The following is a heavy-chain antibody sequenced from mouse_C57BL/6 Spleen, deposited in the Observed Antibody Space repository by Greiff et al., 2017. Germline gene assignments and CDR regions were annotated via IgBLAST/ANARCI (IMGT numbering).Heavy chain of an antibody. CDR1: GYAFSSSW. CDR2: IYPGDGDT. CDR3: VRDSSGYVAWFAY. D-gene: IGHD3-2*02. J-gene: IGHJ3*01. V-gene: IGHV1-82*01. Sequence: LVESGPELVKPGASVKISCKASGYAFSSSWMNWVKQRPGKGLAWIGRIYPGDGDTNYNGKFKGKATLTADKSSSTAYMQLSSLTSEDSAVYFCVRDSSGYVAWFAYWGQGTLVTVSA.